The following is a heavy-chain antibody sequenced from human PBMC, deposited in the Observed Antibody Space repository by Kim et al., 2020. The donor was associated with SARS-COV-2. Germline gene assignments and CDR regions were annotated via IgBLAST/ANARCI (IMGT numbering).Heavy chain of an antibody. Sequence: GGSLRLSCAASGFTFDDYAMHWVRQAPGKGLEWVSGISWNSGNIGYADSVKGRFTISRDNGKNSLYLQMNSLRAEDTALYYCAKDIALLRDFDWSIYYYYGMDVWGQETTVTVSS. D-gene: IGHD3-9*01. CDR2: ISWNSGNI. J-gene: IGHJ6*02. CDR1: GFTFDDYA. CDR3: AKDIALLRDFDWSIYYYYGMDV. V-gene: IGHV3-9*01.